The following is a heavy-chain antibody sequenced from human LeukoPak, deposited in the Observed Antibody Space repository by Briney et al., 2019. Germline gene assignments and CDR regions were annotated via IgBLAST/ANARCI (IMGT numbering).Heavy chain of an antibody. D-gene: IGHD4-17*01. CDR1: GGTFSSYA. CDR2: IIPIFGTA. CDR3: ARSLATVIGGYYFHY. J-gene: IGHJ4*02. V-gene: IGHV1-69*13. Sequence: GASVKLSCKASGGTFSSYAISWVRQAPGPGLEWMGGIIPIFGTANYAQKFQGRVTITADESTSPAYMVLSSLRSEATAVYYCARSLATVIGGYYFHYWGQGTLVTVSS.